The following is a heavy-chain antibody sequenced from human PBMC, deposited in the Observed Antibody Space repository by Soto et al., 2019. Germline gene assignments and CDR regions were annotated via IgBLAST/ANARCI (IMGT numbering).Heavy chain of an antibody. CDR3: ARDVMTNYYYYGMDV. J-gene: IGHJ6*02. Sequence: SVKVSCKASGGTFSSYAISWVRQAPGQGLEWVGGIIPIFGTANYAQKFQGRVTITADESTSTAYMELSSLRSEDTAVYYCARDVMTNYYYYGMDVWGQGTTVTVSS. CDR1: GGTFSSYA. CDR2: IIPIFGTA. V-gene: IGHV1-69*13. D-gene: IGHD3-22*01.